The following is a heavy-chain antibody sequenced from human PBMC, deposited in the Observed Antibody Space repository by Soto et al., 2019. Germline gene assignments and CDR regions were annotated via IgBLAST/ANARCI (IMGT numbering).Heavy chain of an antibody. CDR2: IDKVGTDS. CDR1: EFTFSGRS. Sequence: EVQLVESGGGLVQPGGSLRLSCAASEFTFSGRSVHWVRQAPGKGLVWVSGIDKVGTDSTYAASVKGRFTSSRDNAKNTVYLQMTSLRVEDTAVYYCARGWFGPDVWGKGTTVTVSS. CDR3: ARGWFGPDV. D-gene: IGHD3-10*01. V-gene: IGHV3-74*01. J-gene: IGHJ6*03.